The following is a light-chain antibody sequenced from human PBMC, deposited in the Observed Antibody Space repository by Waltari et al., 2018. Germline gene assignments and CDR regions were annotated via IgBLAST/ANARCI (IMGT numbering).Light chain of an antibody. CDR2: RNN. V-gene: IGLV1-47*01. CDR3: ASWDDSLSVGV. Sequence: QSVLTQPPSASGTPGQRVTISCSGSISNLGTTYVYWYQQFPGTAPKLLNQRNNQRPSGVPDRFSGSKSGTSASLAISGLRSEDEADYYCASWDDSLSVGVFGGGTKLTVL. CDR1: ISNLGTTY. J-gene: IGLJ3*02.